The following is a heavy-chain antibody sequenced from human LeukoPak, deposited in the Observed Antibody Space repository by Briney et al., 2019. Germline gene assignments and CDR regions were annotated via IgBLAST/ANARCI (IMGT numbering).Heavy chain of an antibody. V-gene: IGHV3-30-3*01. Sequence: GGSLRLSCAASGFTFSSYAMHWVRQAPGKGLEWVAVISYDGSNKYYADSVKGRFTISRDNSKNTLYLQMNSLRAEDTAVYYCAKDPKLDRFDYWGQGTLVTVSS. CDR1: GFTFSSYA. D-gene: IGHD3-9*01. J-gene: IGHJ4*02. CDR2: ISYDGSNK. CDR3: AKDPKLDRFDY.